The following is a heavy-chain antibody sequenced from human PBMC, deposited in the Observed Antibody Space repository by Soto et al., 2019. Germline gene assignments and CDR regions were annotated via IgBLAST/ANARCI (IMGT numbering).Heavy chain of an antibody. CDR1: GFTFSSYS. J-gene: IGHJ4*02. V-gene: IGHV3-30*04. CDR3: ARVPGEYCSSTSCYTLNY. D-gene: IGHD2-2*02. CDR2: IPYDGTNK. Sequence: GGSLRLSCAASGFTFSSYSMHWVRQAPGKGLQWVAVIPYDGTNKYYADSVEGRFTISRDNSKSTLYLQMNSLRADDTAVYSCARVPGEYCSSTSCYTLNYWGQGTLVTVSS.